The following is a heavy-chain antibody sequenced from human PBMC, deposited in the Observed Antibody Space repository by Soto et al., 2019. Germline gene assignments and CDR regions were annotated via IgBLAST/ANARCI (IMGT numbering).Heavy chain of an antibody. CDR3: ARAVAVPADFDY. Sequence: QVKLVQSGAEEKKPGASVKVSCKASGYTFNGYAMHWVRQAPGQRLEWMGWINAVNGNTKYSQKFQGRVTITRDTSASTAYMELSSLRSEDTAVYYCARAVAVPADFDYWGQGTLVTVSS. CDR2: INAVNGNT. D-gene: IGHD6-19*01. CDR1: GYTFNGYA. V-gene: IGHV1-3*05. J-gene: IGHJ4*02.